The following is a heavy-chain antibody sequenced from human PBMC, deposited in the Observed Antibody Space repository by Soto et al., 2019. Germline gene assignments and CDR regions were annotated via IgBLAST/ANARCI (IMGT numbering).Heavy chain of an antibody. V-gene: IGHV1-3*01. J-gene: IGHJ4*02. CDR3: ARELQGLYYFDY. CDR2: INACNGNT. Sequence: GXPVKVSCNASGYPFISYAIGWVRQSPGQRLEWMGWINACNGNTKYSQKFQCRVTITRDTSASTAYMELTSLRSEDTAVYYCARELQGLYYFDYWGQGTLVTVSS. CDR1: GYPFISYA. D-gene: IGHD2-15*01.